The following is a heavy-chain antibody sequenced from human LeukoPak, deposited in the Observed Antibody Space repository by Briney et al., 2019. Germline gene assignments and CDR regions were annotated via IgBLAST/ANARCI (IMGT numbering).Heavy chain of an antibody. Sequence: GSPRLSCVAPGFTFSSYAMCWGRQAPGKGVELVLAISGSGGSTYYADSVKGRFTISRDNSKNTLYLQMNSLRAEDTAVYYCAKDPPGVAVAASDYWGQGTLVTVSS. CDR2: ISGSGGST. D-gene: IGHD6-19*01. J-gene: IGHJ4*02. V-gene: IGHV3-23*01. CDR3: AKDPPGVAVAASDY. CDR1: GFTFSSYA.